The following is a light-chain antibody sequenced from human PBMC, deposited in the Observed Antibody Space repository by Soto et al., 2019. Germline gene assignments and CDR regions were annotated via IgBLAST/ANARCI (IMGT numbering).Light chain of an antibody. CDR1: SSDVGAYNY. J-gene: IGLJ2*01. CDR3: SSYTSSNTLV. CDR2: EVS. Sequence: QSALTQPVSVSGSPGQSITISCTGTSSDVGAYNYVSRYQQHPGKAPKLMIFEVSDRPSGVSNRFSGSKSGNTASLTISGLQAEDEADYYCSSYTSSNTLVFGGGTQLTVL. V-gene: IGLV2-14*01.